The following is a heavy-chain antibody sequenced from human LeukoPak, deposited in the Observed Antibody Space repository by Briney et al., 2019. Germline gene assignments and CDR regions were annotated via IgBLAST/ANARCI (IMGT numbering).Heavy chain of an antibody. D-gene: IGHD7-27*01. CDR2: INHSGST. CDR1: GGPFSGYY. Sequence: PSETLSLTCAVYGGPFSGYYWSWIRQPPGKGLEWIGEINHSGSTNYNPSLKSRVTISVDTSKNQFSLKLSSVTAADTAVYYCARILATGDLRQYDAFDIWGQGTMVTVSS. CDR3: ARILATGDLRQYDAFDI. J-gene: IGHJ3*02. V-gene: IGHV4-34*01.